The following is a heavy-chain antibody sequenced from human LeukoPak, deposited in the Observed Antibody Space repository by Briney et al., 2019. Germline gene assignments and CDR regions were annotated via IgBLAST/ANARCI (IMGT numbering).Heavy chain of an antibody. CDR3: ARVDGENWFDP. CDR2: IYYSGST. V-gene: IGHV4-39*07. D-gene: IGHD3-9*01. CDR1: GGSISSSSYY. Sequence: SETLSLTCTVSGGSISSSSYYWGWIRQPPGKGLEWIGSIYYSGSTYYNPSLKSRVTISVDTSKNQFSLKLSSVTAADTAVYYCARVDGENWFDPWGQGTLVTVSS. J-gene: IGHJ5*02.